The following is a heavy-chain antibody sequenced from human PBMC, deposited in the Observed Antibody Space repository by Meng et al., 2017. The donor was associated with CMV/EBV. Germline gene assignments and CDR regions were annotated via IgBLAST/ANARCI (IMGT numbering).Heavy chain of an antibody. V-gene: IGHV3-21*01. Sequence: GESLKISCAASGFTFSSYSMNWVRQAPGKGLEWVSSISSSSSYIYYADSVKGRFTISRDNAKNSLYLQMNSLRAEDTAVYYCARDRDGRTMPFDYWGQGTLVTVSS. D-gene: IGHD2-2*01. CDR3: ARDRDGRTMPFDY. CDR2: ISSSSSYI. J-gene: IGHJ4*02. CDR1: GFTFSSYS.